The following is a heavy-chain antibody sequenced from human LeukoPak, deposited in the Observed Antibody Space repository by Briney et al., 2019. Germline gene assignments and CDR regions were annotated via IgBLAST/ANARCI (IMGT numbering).Heavy chain of an antibody. Sequence: VASVKVSCKASGGTFSSYAISWVRQAPGQGLEWMGGIIPIFGTANYAQKFQGRVTITTDESTSTAYMELSSLRSEDTAVYYCAIYPFGVVTSFDYWGQGTLVTVSP. CDR1: GGTFSSYA. CDR3: AIYPFGVVTSFDY. V-gene: IGHV1-69*05. J-gene: IGHJ4*02. D-gene: IGHD3-3*01. CDR2: IIPIFGTA.